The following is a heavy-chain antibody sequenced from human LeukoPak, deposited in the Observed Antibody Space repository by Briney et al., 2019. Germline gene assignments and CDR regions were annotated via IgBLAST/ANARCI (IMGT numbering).Heavy chain of an antibody. Sequence: ASVKVSCKASGGTFSSYAISWVRQAPGQGLEWMGIINPSGGSTSYAQKFQGRVTMTRDMSTSTVYMELSSLRSEDTAVYYCARDGMYYYDSSGYYSFDYWGQGTLVTVSS. CDR3: ARDGMYYYDSSGYYSFDY. CDR2: INPSGGST. D-gene: IGHD3-22*01. J-gene: IGHJ4*02. CDR1: GGTFSSYA. V-gene: IGHV1-46*01.